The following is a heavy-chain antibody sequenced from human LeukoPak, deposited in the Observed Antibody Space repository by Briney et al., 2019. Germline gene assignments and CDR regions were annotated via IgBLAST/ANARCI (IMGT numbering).Heavy chain of an antibody. CDR2: ISGSGGST. J-gene: IGHJ4*02. D-gene: IGHD1-26*01. V-gene: IGHV3-23*01. CDR3: AKGQRSYWGAGDY. CDR1: GFTFSSYA. Sequence: GGSLRLSCAASGFTFSSYAMSWVRLAPGKGLEWVSAISGSGGSTYYADSVKGRFTISRDNSKNTLYLQMNSLRAEDTAVYYCAKGQRSYWGAGDYWGQGTLVTVSS.